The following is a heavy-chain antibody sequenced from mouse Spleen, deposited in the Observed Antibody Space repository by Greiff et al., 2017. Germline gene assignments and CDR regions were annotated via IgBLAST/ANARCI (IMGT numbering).Heavy chain of an antibody. CDR2: ILPGSGST. D-gene: IGHD2-10*02. Sequence: VQLQQSGAELMKPGASVKISCKATGYTFSSYWIEWVKQRPGHGLEWIGEILPGSGSTNYNEKFKGKATFTADTSSNTAYMQLSSLTSEDSAVYYCARGYGSYYFDYWGQGTTLTVSS. CDR3: ARGYGSYYFDY. J-gene: IGHJ2*01. V-gene: IGHV1-9*01. CDR1: GYTFSSYW.